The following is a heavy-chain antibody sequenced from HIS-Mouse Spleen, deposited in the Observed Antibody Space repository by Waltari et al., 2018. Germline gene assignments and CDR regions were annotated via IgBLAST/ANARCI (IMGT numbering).Heavy chain of an antibody. V-gene: IGHV3-74*01. CDR1: GFTFSSYW. D-gene: IGHD6-6*01. CDR2: MNSDGSST. J-gene: IGHJ5*02. Sequence: EVQLVESGGGLVQPGGSLRLSCAASGFTFSSYWMHWVRQAPGKGRVGVYLMNSDGSSTSYADSVKGRFTISRDNAKNTLYLQMNSLRAEDTAVYYCARDLGYSSSSEVWFDPWGQGTLVTVSS. CDR3: ARDLGYSSSSEVWFDP.